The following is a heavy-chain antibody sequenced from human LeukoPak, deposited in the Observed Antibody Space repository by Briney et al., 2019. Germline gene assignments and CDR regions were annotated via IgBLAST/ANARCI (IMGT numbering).Heavy chain of an antibody. CDR1: GGSISSGGYY. J-gene: IGHJ6*02. V-gene: IGHV4-31*03. CDR2: IYYSGSP. D-gene: IGHD3-22*01. Sequence: SETLSLTCTVSGGSISSGGYYWSWIRQHPGKGLEWIGYIYYSGSPNYNPSLKSRLAISVDTSKNQFSLKLSSVSAADTAVYYCARFNYFDSSDYFSYYYGMDVWGQGTTVTVSS. CDR3: ARFNYFDSSDYFSYYYGMDV.